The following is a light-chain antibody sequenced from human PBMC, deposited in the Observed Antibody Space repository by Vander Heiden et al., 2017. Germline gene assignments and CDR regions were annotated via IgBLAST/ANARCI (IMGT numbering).Light chain of an antibody. J-gene: IGKJ4*01. V-gene: IGKV1-9*01. CDR3: QQLNSYPPT. CDR2: AAS. CDR1: QGISSY. Sequence: TQSPSFLSPSVGDRVTITCRASQGISSYLAWYQQKPGKAPKLLIYAASTLQSGVPSRFSGSGSGTEFTLTISSLQPEDFATYYCQQLNSYPPTFGGGTKVEIK.